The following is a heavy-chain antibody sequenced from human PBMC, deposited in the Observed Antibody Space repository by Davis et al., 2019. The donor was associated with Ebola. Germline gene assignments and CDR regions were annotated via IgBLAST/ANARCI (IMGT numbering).Heavy chain of an antibody. J-gene: IGHJ4*02. CDR1: GYSFTSYW. D-gene: IGHD5-24*01. CDR3: ASSRDGYNSNDYYFDY. Sequence: GESLKISCKGSGYSFTSYWISWVRQMPGKGLEWMGRIDPSDSYTNYSPSFQGHVTISADKSISTVYLQWSSLKASDTAMYYCASSRDGYNSNDYYFDYWGQGTLVTVSS. V-gene: IGHV5-10-1*01. CDR2: IDPSDSYT.